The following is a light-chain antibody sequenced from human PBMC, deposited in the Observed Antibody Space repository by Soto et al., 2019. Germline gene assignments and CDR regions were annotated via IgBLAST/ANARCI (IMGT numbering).Light chain of an antibody. J-gene: IGKJ1*01. V-gene: IGKV1-39*01. Sequence: DLPMTQSPSSLSASVGDRVTISCRASQSISNYLNWYQQKPGKAPKLLIYATSILQTGVPSRFSGSGSGTHFTLIITGLQPEDFATYYCQQSYSTPRTFGQGTKVDMK. CDR2: ATS. CDR1: QSISNY. CDR3: QQSYSTPRT.